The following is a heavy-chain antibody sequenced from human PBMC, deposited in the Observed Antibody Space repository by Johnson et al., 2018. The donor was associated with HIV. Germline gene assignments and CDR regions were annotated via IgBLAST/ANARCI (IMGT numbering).Heavy chain of an antibody. V-gene: IGHV3-7*01. Sequence: EVQLVESGGGLVQPGGSLRLSCAASGFTFSSYAMSWVRQAPGKGLQWVANIKQDGSEKYYVDSVKGRFTISRDNAKNSLYLQMNSLRAEDTAVYYCAREAGGGYDSDAFDSWGQGTMVTVSS. D-gene: IGHD5-12*01. CDR1: GFTFSSYA. CDR2: IKQDGSEK. CDR3: AREAGGGYDSDAFDS. J-gene: IGHJ3*02.